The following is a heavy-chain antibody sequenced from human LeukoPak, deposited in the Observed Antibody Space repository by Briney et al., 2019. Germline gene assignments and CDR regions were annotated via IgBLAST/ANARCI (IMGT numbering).Heavy chain of an antibody. J-gene: IGHJ6*03. CDR3: ARSRHYDILTGYSSPGYYYYYMDV. CDR2: ISAYNGNT. V-gene: IGHV1-18*01. CDR1: GYTFTSYG. D-gene: IGHD3-9*01. Sequence: APVKVSCKASGYTFTSYGISWVRQAPGQGLEWMGWISAYNGNTNYAQKLQGRVTMTTDTSTSTAYMELRSLRSDDTAVYYCARSRHYDILTGYSSPGYYYYYMDVWGKGTTVTISS.